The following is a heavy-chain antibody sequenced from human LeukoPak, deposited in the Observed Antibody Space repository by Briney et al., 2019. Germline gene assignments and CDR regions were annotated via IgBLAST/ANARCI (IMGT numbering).Heavy chain of an antibody. J-gene: IGHJ4*02. CDR2: IRYDGSNK. CDR3: AKGHDFWSGPNYFDY. Sequence: GGSLRLSCVASGFTFSTYGMLWVRQAPGKGLEGVAFIRYDGSNKYYADTVKGRFTISRDNSKNTLYLQMNSLRAEDTAVYYCAKGHDFWSGPNYFDYWGQGTLVTVSS. CDR1: GFTFSTYG. D-gene: IGHD3-3*01. V-gene: IGHV3-30*02.